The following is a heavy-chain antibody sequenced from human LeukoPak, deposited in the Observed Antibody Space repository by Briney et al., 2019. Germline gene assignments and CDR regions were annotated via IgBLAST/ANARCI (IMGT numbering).Heavy chain of an antibody. Sequence: GASVKVSCKASGYTFTSYDINWVRPATGQGLEWMGWMNPNSGNTGYAQKFQGRVTMTRNTSISTAYMELSSLRSEDTAVYYCARALLRSDAFDIWGQGTMVTVSS. D-gene: IGHD2-15*01. J-gene: IGHJ3*02. V-gene: IGHV1-8*02. CDR1: GYTFTSYD. CDR2: MNPNSGNT. CDR3: ARALLRSDAFDI.